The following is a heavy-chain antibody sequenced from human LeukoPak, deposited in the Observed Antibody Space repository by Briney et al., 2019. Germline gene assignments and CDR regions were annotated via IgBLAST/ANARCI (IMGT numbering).Heavy chain of an antibody. V-gene: IGHV5-51*01. CDR2: ISPGDSDT. Sequence: GESLKISCKGSGYSFISYWIAWVRLMPGKGLEWMGIISPGDSDTRSSPSFQGQVSISVDKSINTAYLQWSSLKASDTAMYYCARRVSGGVDVWGQGTPVTVSS. CDR1: GYSFISYW. CDR3: ARRVSGGVDV. J-gene: IGHJ6*02.